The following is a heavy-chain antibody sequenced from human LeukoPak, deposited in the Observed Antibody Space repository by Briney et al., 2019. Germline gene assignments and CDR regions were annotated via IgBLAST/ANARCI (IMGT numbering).Heavy chain of an antibody. CDR2: IYPGDSDT. D-gene: IGHD1-26*01. CDR3: ARHYSGSYENWFDP. CDR1: GHSFTSYW. V-gene: IGHV5-51*01. J-gene: IGHJ5*02. Sequence: GESLKIFCKGSGHSFTSYWIGWVRQMPGKGLECIGIIYPGDSDTRYSPSFQGQVTISADKSIGTAYLQWSSLKASDTAMYYCARHYSGSYENWFDPWGQGTLVTVSS.